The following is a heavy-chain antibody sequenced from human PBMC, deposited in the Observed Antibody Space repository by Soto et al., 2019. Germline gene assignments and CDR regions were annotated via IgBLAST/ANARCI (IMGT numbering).Heavy chain of an antibody. CDR2: INRSGST. CDR1: GGSFSGYY. CDR3: AREKPYSSSWYHDY. Sequence: SETLSLTCAVYGGSFSGYYWSWIRQPPGKGLEWIGEINRSGSTNYNPSLKSRVTISVDTSKNQFSLKLSSVTAADTAVYYCAREKPYSSSWYHDYWGQGTLVTVSS. J-gene: IGHJ4*02. V-gene: IGHV4-34*01. D-gene: IGHD6-13*01.